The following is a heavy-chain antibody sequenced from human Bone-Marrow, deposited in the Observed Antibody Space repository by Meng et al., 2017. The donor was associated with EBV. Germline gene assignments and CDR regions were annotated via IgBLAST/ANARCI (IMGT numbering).Heavy chain of an antibody. Sequence: QGEVVQSGAEVKKPGSSVNVSCKTSGGTFRSDAISWVRQAPGQGLEWMGGLIPLSDAPHYAQKFQGRVTITADESTSTHYLDLSGLRAEDTAVYYCASESGRGFTPDYWGQGTLVTVSS. V-gene: IGHV1-69*01. CDR3: ASESGRGFTPDY. J-gene: IGHJ4*02. CDR1: GGTFRSDA. CDR2: LIPLSDAP. D-gene: IGHD3-10*01.